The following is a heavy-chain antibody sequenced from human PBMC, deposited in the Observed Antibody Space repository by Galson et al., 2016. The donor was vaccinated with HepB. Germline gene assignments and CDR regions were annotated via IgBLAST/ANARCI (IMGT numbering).Heavy chain of an antibody. V-gene: IGHV3-53*01. CDR3: ARETDYNDSVRDAMDV. Sequence: SLRLSCAASGFTINSKYMNWVRQAPGKGLEWVSVIFSGGSTYYADSVKGRLPISRDNSKNTLYLQMNSLRVEDTAVYYCARETDYNDSVRDAMDVWGQGTTVTVSS. D-gene: IGHD4-17*01. J-gene: IGHJ6*02. CDR2: IFSGGST. CDR1: GFTINSKY.